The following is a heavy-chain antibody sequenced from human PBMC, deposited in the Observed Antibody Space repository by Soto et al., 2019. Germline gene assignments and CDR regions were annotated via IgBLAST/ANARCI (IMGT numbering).Heavy chain of an antibody. J-gene: IGHJ4*02. CDR3: ARGSSGCDRLFDY. CDR1: GYTFTSYY. D-gene: IGHD6-19*01. V-gene: IGHV1-46*01. CDR2: INPIGGST. Sequence: ASVKVSCKASGYTFTSYYMHWVRQAPGQGLEWMGIINPIGGSTNYAQRFQGRVTMTRDTSTSTVYMELSSLRSEDTAVYYCARGSSGCDRLFDYWGQGTLVTVSS.